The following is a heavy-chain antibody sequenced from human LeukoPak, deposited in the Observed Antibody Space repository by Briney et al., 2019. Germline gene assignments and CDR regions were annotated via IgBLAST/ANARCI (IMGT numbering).Heavy chain of an antibody. Sequence: ASVKVSCKASGYTFTGYYMHWVRQAPGQGLEWMGWINPNSGGANYAQKFQGRVTMTRDTSISTAYMELSRLRSDDTAVYYCAGESGAYDAFDIWGQGTMVTVSS. D-gene: IGHD3-10*01. V-gene: IGHV1-2*02. J-gene: IGHJ3*02. CDR1: GYTFTGYY. CDR2: INPNSGGA. CDR3: AGESGAYDAFDI.